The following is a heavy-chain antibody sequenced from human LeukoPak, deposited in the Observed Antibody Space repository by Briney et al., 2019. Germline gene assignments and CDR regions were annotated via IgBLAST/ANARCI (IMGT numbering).Heavy chain of an antibody. V-gene: IGHV1-8*01. J-gene: IGHJ3*02. CDR3: ATTIITMVRGGDAFDI. CDR1: GYTFTSYG. CDR2: MNPNSGNT. Sequence: ASVKVSCKASGYTFTSYGINWVRQATGQGLEWMGWMNPNSGNTGYAQKFQGRVTMTRNTAISTAYMELSSLRSEDTAVYYCATTIITMVRGGDAFDIWGQGTMVTVSS. D-gene: IGHD3-10*01.